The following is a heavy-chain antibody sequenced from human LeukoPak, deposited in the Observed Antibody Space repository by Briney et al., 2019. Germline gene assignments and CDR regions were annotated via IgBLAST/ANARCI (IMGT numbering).Heavy chain of an antibody. CDR1: GFTFDDYG. V-gene: IGHV3-20*04. D-gene: IGHD6-13*01. Sequence: GGSLRLSCAASGFTFDDYGMSWVRQAPGKGLEYVSELNWNGVSTGYADSVKGRFTISRDNAKNSLYLQMNRVRAEDTAVYYCARRGSSSSWYGMDYWGQGTLVTVSS. CDR3: ARRGSSSSWYGMDY. CDR2: LNWNGVST. J-gene: IGHJ4*02.